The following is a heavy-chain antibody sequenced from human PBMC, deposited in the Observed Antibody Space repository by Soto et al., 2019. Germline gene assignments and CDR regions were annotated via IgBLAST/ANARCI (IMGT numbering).Heavy chain of an antibody. CDR2: LPERGSSP. Sequence: WGSLRLSCAASGFTFINYAIIFFRHSPFKGLEWVSALPERGSSPYYADSVKGRFTISRDNSKNSLYLQMNSLRAEDTAVYYCAKMTSGSYGRNYGMDVWGQGTTVTAP. V-gene: IGHV3-23*01. J-gene: IGHJ6*02. D-gene: IGHD5-18*01. CDR1: GFTFINYA. CDR3: AKMTSGSYGRNYGMDV.